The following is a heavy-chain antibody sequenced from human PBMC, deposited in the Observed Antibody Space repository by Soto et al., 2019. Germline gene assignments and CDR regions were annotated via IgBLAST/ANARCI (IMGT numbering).Heavy chain of an antibody. Sequence: QVQLVESGGGVVQPGRSLRLSCAASGFTFSSYAMHWVRQAPGKGLEWVAVISYDGSNKYYADSVNGRFTISRDNSKSTMYLQMNSLRAEDTAVYYCARDLRNYAYYYYGMDVWGQGTTVTVSS. CDR3: ARDLRNYAYYYYGMDV. D-gene: IGHD1-7*01. CDR2: ISYDGSNK. CDR1: GFTFSSYA. J-gene: IGHJ6*02. V-gene: IGHV3-30-3*01.